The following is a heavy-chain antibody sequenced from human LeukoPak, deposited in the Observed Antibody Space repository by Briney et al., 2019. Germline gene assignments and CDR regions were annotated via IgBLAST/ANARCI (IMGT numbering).Heavy chain of an antibody. CDR2: ISGSGGST. J-gene: IGHJ4*02. Sequence: GGSLRLSCAASGFTFRNYAMNWVRQAPGKGLEWVSTISGSGGSTYYADSMKGRFTISRDNSKNTLYLQVNSLRAEDTAVYYCAKSYYDSDAFDYWGQGTLVTVSS. CDR3: AKSYYDSDAFDY. CDR1: GFTFRNYA. V-gene: IGHV3-23*01. D-gene: IGHD3-22*01.